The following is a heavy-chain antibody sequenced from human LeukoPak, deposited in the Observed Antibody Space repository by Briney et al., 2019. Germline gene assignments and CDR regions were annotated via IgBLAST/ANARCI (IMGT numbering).Heavy chain of an antibody. CDR1: GHSFTSYW. D-gene: IGHD6-13*01. CDR3: TRAKAYSSSRYYFDY. J-gene: IGHJ4*02. Sequence: GESLKISCKDSGHSFTSYWIGWVPQMPGKGLEWMGIIYPGDSDTRYSPSFQGPVTISADKSISTAYLQWSSLKASDTAMYYCTRAKAYSSSRYYFDYWGQGTLVTVSS. V-gene: IGHV5-51*01. CDR2: IYPGDSDT.